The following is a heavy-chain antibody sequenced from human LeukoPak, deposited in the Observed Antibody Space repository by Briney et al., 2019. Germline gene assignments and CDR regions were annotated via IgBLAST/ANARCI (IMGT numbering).Heavy chain of an antibody. J-gene: IGHJ5*02. Sequence: SETLSLTCTVSGGSISSYYWSWIRQPPGKGLEWIGYIYYSGSTNYNPSLKSRVTISVDTSKNQFSLKLSSVTAADTAVYYCASSAGDCSGGSCYSLSPDPWGQGTLVTVSS. V-gene: IGHV4-59*01. CDR3: ASSAGDCSGGSCYSLSPDP. CDR2: IYYSGST. CDR1: GGSISSYY. D-gene: IGHD2-15*01.